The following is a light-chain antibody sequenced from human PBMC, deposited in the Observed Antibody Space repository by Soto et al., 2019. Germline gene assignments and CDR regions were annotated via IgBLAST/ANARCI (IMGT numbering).Light chain of an antibody. CDR3: QQLSTLPFT. Sequence: DIQLTQSPALLSASIGDRVTITCRASHDISTVLAWYQQKPGKAPKLLIYEASTLQSGVPSRFSGSGSGTEFTLTISGRLPEDFAAYHCQQLSTLPFTFGQGTRLEI. CDR2: EAS. J-gene: IGKJ5*01. CDR1: HDISTV. V-gene: IGKV1-9*01.